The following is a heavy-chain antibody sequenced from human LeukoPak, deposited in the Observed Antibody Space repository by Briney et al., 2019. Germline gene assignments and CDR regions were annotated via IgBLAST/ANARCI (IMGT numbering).Heavy chain of an antibody. CDR2: IYYSGST. J-gene: IGHJ4*02. V-gene: IGHV4-39*07. D-gene: IGHD1-26*01. CDR1: GGSISSSSYY. Sequence: PSETLSLTCTVSGGSISSSSYYWGWIRQPPGKGLEWIGSIYYSGSTYYNPSLKSRVTISVDTSKNQFSLKLSSVTATDTAVYYCARDPDSGTHPGIWGQGTLVTVSS. CDR3: ARDPDSGTHPGI.